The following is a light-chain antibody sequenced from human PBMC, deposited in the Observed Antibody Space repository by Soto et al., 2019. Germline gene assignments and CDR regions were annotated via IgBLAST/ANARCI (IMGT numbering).Light chain of an antibody. CDR3: QQYDSYSWT. CDR1: QSISSW. V-gene: IGKV1-5*03. Sequence: DIQMTQSPSTLSASVGDRVPITCRASQSISSWLAWYQQKPGKAPKLLIYKASSLESGVPSRFSGSGSGTEFTLTISSLQPDDLATYYCQQYDSYSWTFGQGTKGEI. CDR2: KAS. J-gene: IGKJ1*01.